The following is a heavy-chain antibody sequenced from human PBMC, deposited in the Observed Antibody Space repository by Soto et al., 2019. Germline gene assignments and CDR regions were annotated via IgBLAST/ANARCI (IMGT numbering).Heavy chain of an antibody. V-gene: IGHV4-59*01. D-gene: IGHD4-17*01. J-gene: IGHJ4*02. Sequence: TLSLTCTVSGGSISYYYWSWIRQPPGKGLEWIGYIYYSGSTNCNPSLKSRVTISVDTSKNQFSLKLSSVTAADTAVYYCARGNDFGDYYFDYWGQGTLVTVSS. CDR3: ARGNDFGDYYFDY. CDR1: GGSISYYY. CDR2: IYYSGST.